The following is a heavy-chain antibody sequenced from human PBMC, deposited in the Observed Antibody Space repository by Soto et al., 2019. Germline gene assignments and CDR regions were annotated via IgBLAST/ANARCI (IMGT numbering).Heavy chain of an antibody. CDR3: ARGSYYDSSGYYYAWFDP. D-gene: IGHD3-22*01. J-gene: IGHJ5*02. V-gene: IGHV1-3*01. Sequence: ASVKVSCKASGNTVPNYAIHWVRQAPGQRLEWMGWINGGNGNTYYSEHFQGRVTFTRDTSAGTVYMQLSSLTSEDTAVYYCARGSYYDSSGYYYAWFDPWGQGTLVTVSS. CDR1: GNTVPNYA. CDR2: INGGNGNT.